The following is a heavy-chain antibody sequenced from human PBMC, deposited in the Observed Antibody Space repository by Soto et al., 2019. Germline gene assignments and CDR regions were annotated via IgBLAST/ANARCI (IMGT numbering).Heavy chain of an antibody. J-gene: IGHJ4*02. Sequence: SVKVSCKASGGTFSSYAISWVRQAPGQGLEWMGGIIPIFGTANYAQKFQGRVTITADKSTSTAYMELSSLRSEDTAVYYCARAYCSGGSCARYFDYWGQGTLVTVSS. CDR2: IIPIFGTA. D-gene: IGHD2-15*01. CDR1: GGTFSSYA. V-gene: IGHV1-69*06. CDR3: ARAYCSGGSCARYFDY.